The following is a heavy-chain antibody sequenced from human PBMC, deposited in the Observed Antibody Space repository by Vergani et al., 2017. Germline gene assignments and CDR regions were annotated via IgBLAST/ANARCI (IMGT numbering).Heavy chain of an antibody. CDR2: IYPGDSDT. CDR3: ARLRLDSGSYLVPRPTAFDI. CDR1: GYSFTSYW. J-gene: IGHJ3*02. Sequence: EVQLVQSGAEVKKPGESLKISCKGSGYSFTSYWIGWVRQMPGKGLEWMGRIYPGDSDTRYSPSFQGQVTISADKSISTAYLQWSSLKASDTAMYYFARLRLDSGSYLVPRPTAFDIWGQGTMVTVSS. V-gene: IGHV5-51*01. D-gene: IGHD1-26*01.